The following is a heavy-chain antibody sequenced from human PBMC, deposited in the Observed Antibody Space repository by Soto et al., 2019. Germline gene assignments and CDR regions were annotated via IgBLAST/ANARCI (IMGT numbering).Heavy chain of an antibody. CDR2: INPNSGGT. Sequence: GASVKVSCKASGYTFTGYYMHWVRQAPGQGLEWMGWINPNSGGTNYAQKFQGWVTMTRDTSISTAYMELSRLRSDDTAVYYCARDQRYSYGPDYYHYVMDVWGQGTTVTVSS. V-gene: IGHV1-2*04. J-gene: IGHJ6*02. CDR3: ARDQRYSYGPDYYHYVMDV. D-gene: IGHD5-18*01. CDR1: GYTFTGYY.